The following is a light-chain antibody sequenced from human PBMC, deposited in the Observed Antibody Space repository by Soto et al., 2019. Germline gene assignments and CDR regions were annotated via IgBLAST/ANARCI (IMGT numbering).Light chain of an antibody. Sequence: EIVLTQSPGTLSLAPGERATLSCRASQVITSSYLSWYQQKPGQAPRLLISRASTRAAGVPDRFSGSGSETDFTLTISRLEPEDFAVYYCHQYGSSPPYTFGQGTKLEIK. CDR2: RAS. J-gene: IGKJ2*01. CDR1: QVITSSY. V-gene: IGKV3-20*01. CDR3: HQYGSSPPYT.